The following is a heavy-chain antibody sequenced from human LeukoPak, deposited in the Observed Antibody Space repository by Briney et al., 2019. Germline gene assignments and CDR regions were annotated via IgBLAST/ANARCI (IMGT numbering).Heavy chain of an antibody. CDR3: AKSPYGSGSYGIAGYY. J-gene: IGHJ4*02. CDR2: IKQDGSVK. CDR1: GFTFSNSW. D-gene: IGHD3-10*01. Sequence: QSGGSLRLSCAASGFTFSNSWMNWVRQAPGKGLEWVANIKQDGSVKYYVDSVKGRFTISRDNAKNSLYLQMNSLRAEDTAIYYCAKSPYGSGSYGIAGYYWGQGTLVTVSS. V-gene: IGHV3-7*05.